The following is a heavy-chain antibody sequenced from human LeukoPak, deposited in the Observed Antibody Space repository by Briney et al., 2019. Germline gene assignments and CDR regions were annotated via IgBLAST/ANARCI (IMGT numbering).Heavy chain of an antibody. Sequence: GRSLRLSCAASGVSFTGYAMHWVRQVPGKGLEWVALTSYDGGSNYYADSLKGRFTISRDDSQNTLYLQMNSLRVEDTAVYYCARGGDFDYWGQGTLVTVSS. V-gene: IGHV3-30-3*01. CDR2: TSYDGGSN. CDR1: GVSFTGYA. J-gene: IGHJ4*02. D-gene: IGHD3-16*01. CDR3: ARGGDFDY.